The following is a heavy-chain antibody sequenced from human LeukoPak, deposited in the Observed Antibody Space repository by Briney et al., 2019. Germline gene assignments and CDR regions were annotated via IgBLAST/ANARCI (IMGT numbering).Heavy chain of an antibody. D-gene: IGHD6-19*01. CDR2: ISGSGGST. Sequence: PGGSLRLSCAASGFTFSSYAMSWVRQAPGKGLEWVSAISGSGGSTYYADSVKGRFTISRDNSKNTLYLQMNSLRAEDTAVYYCAKDAGIAVALLGRGDAFDIWGQGTMVTVSS. V-gene: IGHV3-23*01. CDR1: GFTFSSYA. J-gene: IGHJ3*02. CDR3: AKDAGIAVALLGRGDAFDI.